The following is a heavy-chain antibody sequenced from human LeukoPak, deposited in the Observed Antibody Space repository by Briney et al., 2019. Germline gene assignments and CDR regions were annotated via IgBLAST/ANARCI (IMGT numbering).Heavy chain of an antibody. V-gene: IGHV4-59*01. CDR3: ARSGFYGSHPFDY. D-gene: IGHD2/OR15-2a*01. J-gene: IGHJ4*02. CDR2: IYYSGST. Sequence: SETLSLTCTVSGGSINSYYWSWIRQPPGKGLELVGYIYYSGSTNYNPSLKSRVAISIDTSKTQFSLKLNSVTASDTAVYYCARSGFYGSHPFDYWGQASLVTVSS. CDR1: GGSINSYY.